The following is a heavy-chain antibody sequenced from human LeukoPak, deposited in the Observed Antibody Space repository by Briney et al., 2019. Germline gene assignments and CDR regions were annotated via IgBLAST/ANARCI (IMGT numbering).Heavy chain of an antibody. V-gene: IGHV3-7*01. Sequence: PGGSLRLSCAASGFTFSSYWMSWVRQAPGKGLEWVANIKQDGSEKYYVDSVKGRFTISRDNAKNSLYLQMNSLRAEDTAVYYCARDRLNEGDYYGSGVGLSDYWGQGTLVTVSS. CDR2: IKQDGSEK. J-gene: IGHJ4*02. CDR1: GFTFSSYW. D-gene: IGHD3-10*01. CDR3: ARDRLNEGDYYGSGVGLSDY.